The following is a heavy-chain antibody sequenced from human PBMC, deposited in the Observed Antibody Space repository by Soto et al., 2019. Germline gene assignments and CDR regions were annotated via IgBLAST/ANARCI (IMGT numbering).Heavy chain of an antibody. J-gene: IGHJ4*02. CDR1: GYPLTTYP. D-gene: IGHD3-22*01. Sequence: SWKASCKSSGYPLTTYPIHCVRPAPGQGVEGMGWINAGNGDTKYSHKFQGRVTITGDTSEITAYMDMSSLRSEDTAVYYCARDWTHYDSSGPGDYWGQGTLGTFSS. V-gene: IGHV1-3*01. CDR3: ARDWTHYDSSGPGDY. CDR2: INAGNGDT.